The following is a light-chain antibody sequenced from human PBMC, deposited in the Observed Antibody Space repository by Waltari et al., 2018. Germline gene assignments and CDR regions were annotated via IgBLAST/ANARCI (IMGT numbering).Light chain of an antibody. V-gene: IGKV3-11*01. CDR1: QSIRDF. CDR2: DAS. Sequence: EVVLTQSPGPLSLSPGQRATLSCKASQSIRDFLAWYQQKPGQAPRLLIYDASKRATGIPTRFSGSGFGTDFTLTISSLEPEDFAAYYCQQRSSWPPITFGGGTKVE. CDR3: QQRSSWPPIT. J-gene: IGKJ4*01.